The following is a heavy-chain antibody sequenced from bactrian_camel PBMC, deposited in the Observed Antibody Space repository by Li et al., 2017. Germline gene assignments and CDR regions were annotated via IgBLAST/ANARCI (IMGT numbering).Heavy chain of an antibody. CDR1: GYTYSTYSNYC. CDR3: VADRRLYATDCELGQYVD. V-gene: IGHV3S40*01. Sequence: VQLVESGGGSVQSGGSLRLSCIVSGYTYSTYSNYCMGWFRQAPGKGLEWVSRVDNGGGGTNYADSVKGRFSISQDNAKNTIYLQMNILKVEDTAMYYCVADRRLYATDCELGQYVDWGQGTQVTVS. CDR2: VDNGGGGT. J-gene: IGHJ4*01. D-gene: IGHD7*01.